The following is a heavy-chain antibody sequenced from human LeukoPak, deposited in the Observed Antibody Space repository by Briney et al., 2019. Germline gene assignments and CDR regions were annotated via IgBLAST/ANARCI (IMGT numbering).Heavy chain of an antibody. Sequence: GGSLRLSCAASGFTFDDYAMHWVRQAPGKGLEWVSGISWNSGSIGYADSVKGRFTISRDNAKNSLYLQMNSLRAEDTALYYCAKDMAAYYDFWSSPTKRNWFDPWGQGTLVTVSS. D-gene: IGHD3-3*01. J-gene: IGHJ5*02. CDR2: ISWNSGSI. V-gene: IGHV3-9*01. CDR1: GFTFDDYA. CDR3: AKDMAAYYDFWSSPTKRNWFDP.